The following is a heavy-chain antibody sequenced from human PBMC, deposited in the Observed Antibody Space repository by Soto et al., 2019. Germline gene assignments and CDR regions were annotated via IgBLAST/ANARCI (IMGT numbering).Heavy chain of an antibody. D-gene: IGHD5-12*01. V-gene: IGHV1-69*13. Sequence: ASVKVSCKASGGTFSSYAISWVRQAPGQGLEWMGGIIPIFGTANYAQKFQGRVTITADESTRTAYMELSSLRSEDTAVYYCARGRVRIDGYNFDYYYYYGMDVWGQGTTVTVSS. CDR1: GGTFSSYA. CDR3: ARGRVRIDGYNFDYYYYYGMDV. J-gene: IGHJ6*02. CDR2: IIPIFGTA.